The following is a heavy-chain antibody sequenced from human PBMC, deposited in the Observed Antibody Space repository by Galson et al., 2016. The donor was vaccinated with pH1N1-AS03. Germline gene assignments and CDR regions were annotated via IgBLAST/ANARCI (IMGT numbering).Heavy chain of an antibody. D-gene: IGHD1-26*01. Sequence: PALVKPTQTLTLTCTLSGFSISTSGIGVGWIRQPPGKALEWLAFIYRDDDDRYSPSLQSRLTIRKDTSKNQVVLTMTNMDPSDTATYFCARRRGAELFFDPWGQGTVVPVSS. J-gene: IGHJ5*02. CDR3: ARRRGAELFFDP. CDR2: IYRDDDD. CDR1: GFSISTSGIG. V-gene: IGHV2-5*02.